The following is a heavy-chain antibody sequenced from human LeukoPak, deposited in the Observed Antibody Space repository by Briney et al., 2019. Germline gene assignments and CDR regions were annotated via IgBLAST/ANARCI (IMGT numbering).Heavy chain of an antibody. CDR2: INHSGST. Sequence: PSETLSLTCAVYGGSFSGYYWSWIRQPPGKGLEWIGEINHSGSTNYNPSLKSRVTISVDTSKSQFSLKLNSTTAADTAVYYCARGAQTYYDKAPVDYWGQGTLVTVSS. D-gene: IGHD3-22*01. CDR3: ARGAQTYYDKAPVDY. V-gene: IGHV4-34*01. CDR1: GGSFSGYY. J-gene: IGHJ4*02.